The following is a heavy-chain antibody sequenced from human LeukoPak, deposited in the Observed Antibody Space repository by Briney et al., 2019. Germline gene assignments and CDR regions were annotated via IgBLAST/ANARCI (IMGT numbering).Heavy chain of an antibody. CDR1: GFTFSSYG. J-gene: IGHJ4*02. CDR3: AKPVQYYYDSSGYGYYFDY. V-gene: IGHV3-30*18. D-gene: IGHD3-22*01. CDR2: ISYDGSNK. Sequence: GGSLRLSCAASGFTFSSYGMHWVRQAPGKGLEWVAVISYDGSNKYYADSVKGRLTISRDNSKNTLYLQMNSLRAKDTAVYYCAKPVQYYYDSSGYGYYFDYWGQGTLVTVSS.